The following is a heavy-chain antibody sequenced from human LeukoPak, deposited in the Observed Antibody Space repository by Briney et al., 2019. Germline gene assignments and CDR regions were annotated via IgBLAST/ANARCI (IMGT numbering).Heavy chain of an antibody. CDR3: ARLQSDSHSTFDS. CDR2: IHPDDSDT. V-gene: IGHV5-51*01. J-gene: IGHJ4*02. Sequence: PGESLKISCRGSGYTFTNYWIGWVRQMPGKGLEWMGIIHPDDSDTRFSPSFQGQVTISADKSVSTAYLQWSSLKASDTAMFYCARLQSDSHSTFDSWGQGTLVTVSS. CDR1: GYTFTNYW. D-gene: IGHD5-18*01.